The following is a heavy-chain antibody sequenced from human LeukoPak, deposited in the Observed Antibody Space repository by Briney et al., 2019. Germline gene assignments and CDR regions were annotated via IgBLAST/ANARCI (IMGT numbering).Heavy chain of an antibody. CDR1: GFPLSSYA. CDR2: IYYSGST. Sequence: GSLRLSCAASGFPLSSYAMSWVRQAPGKGLEWIGSIYYSGSTYYNPSLKSRVTISVDTSKNQFSLKLSSVTAADTAVYYCARELRYFDWSPDAFDIWGQGTMVTVSS. D-gene: IGHD3-9*01. CDR3: ARELRYFDWSPDAFDI. J-gene: IGHJ3*02. V-gene: IGHV4-39*07.